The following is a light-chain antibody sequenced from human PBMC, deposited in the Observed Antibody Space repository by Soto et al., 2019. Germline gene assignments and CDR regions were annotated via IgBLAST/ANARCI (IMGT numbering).Light chain of an antibody. V-gene: IGKV3-11*01. CDR3: QQRSNRLLT. J-gene: IGKJ4*01. Sequence: EIVLTQSPATLSLSPGERATLSCRASQSVSSFLAWYQQKPGQAPRPLIYDTSNRATDIPARSSGSGSGTDFTLTISSLEPEDFAVYYCQQRSNRLLTFGGGTKVEIK. CDR1: QSVSSF. CDR2: DTS.